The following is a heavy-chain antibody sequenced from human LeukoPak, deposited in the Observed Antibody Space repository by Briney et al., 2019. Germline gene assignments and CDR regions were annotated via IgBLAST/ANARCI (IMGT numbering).Heavy chain of an antibody. CDR3: AIWTPGNY. CDR1: GFTLNRSW. J-gene: IGHJ4*02. Sequence: GGSLRLSCATSGFTLNRSWMKLVRQAPGKGLEWVANMDPSGSHKRYMDSVEGRFTISKDSPGTSFYLEMYNMRDEDTAIYYCAIWTPGNYWGQGSLVTVSS. D-gene: IGHD1-1*01. CDR2: MDPSGSHK. V-gene: IGHV3-7*01.